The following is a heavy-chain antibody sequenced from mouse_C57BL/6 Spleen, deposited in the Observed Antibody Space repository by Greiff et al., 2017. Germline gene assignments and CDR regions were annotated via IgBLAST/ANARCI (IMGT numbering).Heavy chain of an antibody. J-gene: IGHJ2*01. Sequence: EVQLVESGPGLVKPSQSLSLTCPVTGYSITSGYYWNWIRQFPGNKLEWMGYISYDGSNNYNPSLKNRISITRDTSKNQVFLKLNSVTTEDTATYYCARDGALSYFDYWGQGTTLTVSS. CDR2: ISYDGSN. CDR3: ARDGALSYFDY. CDR1: GYSITSGYY. V-gene: IGHV3-6*01.